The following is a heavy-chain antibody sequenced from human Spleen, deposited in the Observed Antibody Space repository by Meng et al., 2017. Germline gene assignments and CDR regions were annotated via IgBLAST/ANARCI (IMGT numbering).Heavy chain of an antibody. CDR2: LYSGGIT. CDR1: GFIVSSNY. J-gene: IGHJ4*02. Sequence: GGSLRLSCAASGFIVSSNYMYWVRQAPGKGLEWVSVLYSGGITYYADSVKGRFTISRHNSKNALYLQMNNLRTDDTAVYYCARGNTYYFDYWGQGTLVTVSS. V-gene: IGHV3-53*04. D-gene: IGHD1/OR15-1a*01. CDR3: ARGNTYYFDY.